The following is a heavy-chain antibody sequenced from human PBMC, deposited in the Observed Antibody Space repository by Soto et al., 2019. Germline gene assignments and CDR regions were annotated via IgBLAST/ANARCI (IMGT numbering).Heavy chain of an antibody. CDR2: IYYSGST. Sequence: SETLSLTCTVSGGSISSSSYYWGWIRQPPGKGLEWIGSIYYSGSTYYNPSLKSRVTISVDTSKNQFSLKLSSVTAADTAVYYCARVVVVAATPNYYYYMDVWGKGTTVTVSS. CDR1: GGSISSSSYY. D-gene: IGHD2-15*01. V-gene: IGHV4-39*01. CDR3: ARVVVVAATPNYYYYMDV. J-gene: IGHJ6*03.